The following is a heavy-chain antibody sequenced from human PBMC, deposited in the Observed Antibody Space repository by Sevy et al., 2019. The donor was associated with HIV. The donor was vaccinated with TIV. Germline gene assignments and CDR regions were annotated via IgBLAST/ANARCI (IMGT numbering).Heavy chain of an antibody. CDR3: ARKWGLRYFDF. CDR2: IYYSGST. V-gene: IGHV4-30-4*01. D-gene: IGHD3-9*01. CDR1: GGSISSGDYY. Sequence: SETLSLTSTVSGGSISSGDYYWSWIRQPPGKGLEWIGYIYYSGSTYYNPSLKSRVTISVDTSKNQFSLKLSSVTAADTAVYYCARKWGLRYFDFWGQGTLVTVSS. J-gene: IGHJ4*02.